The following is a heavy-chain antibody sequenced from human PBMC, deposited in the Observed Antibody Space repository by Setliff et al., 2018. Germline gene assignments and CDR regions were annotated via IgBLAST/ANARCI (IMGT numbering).Heavy chain of an antibody. Sequence: SETLSLTCAVSGYSISSGYYWGWIRQPPGKGLEWIGSIYHSGSTYYNPSLKSRVTMSVDTSKNQFSLKLSSVTAADTAVYYCAREYIQLWSRSLWGYFDLWGRGTLVTVSS. CDR1: GYSISSGYY. V-gene: IGHV4-38-2*02. J-gene: IGHJ2*01. D-gene: IGHD5-18*01. CDR2: IYHSGST. CDR3: AREYIQLWSRSLWGYFDL.